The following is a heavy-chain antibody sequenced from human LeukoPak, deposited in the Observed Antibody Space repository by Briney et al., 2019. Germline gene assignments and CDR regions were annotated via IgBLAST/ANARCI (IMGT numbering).Heavy chain of an antibody. Sequence: GGSLRLSCAASGFTFSISWVTWVRQAPGKGLEWVANIDKHGNGKYYVDSVKGRFAISRDYATNSVFLQMNSLRAEDTSVYYCARDAGWGYYDLWGQGTPVTVSS. V-gene: IGHV3-7*01. CDR1: GFTFSISW. CDR3: ARDAGWGYYDL. CDR2: IDKHGNGK. D-gene: IGHD1-26*01. J-gene: IGHJ4*02.